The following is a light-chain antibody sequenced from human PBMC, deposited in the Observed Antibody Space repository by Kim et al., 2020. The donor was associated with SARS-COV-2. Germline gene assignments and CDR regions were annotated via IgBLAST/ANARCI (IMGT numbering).Light chain of an antibody. Sequence: GQSITISCTGTSSYVGGYNYVSWYQQHPGKAPKLMIYDVSNRPSGFSNRFSGSKSGNTASLTISGLQAEDEADYYCSSYTSSSTVVFGGGTQLTVL. CDR3: SSYTSSSTVV. V-gene: IGLV2-14*03. CDR2: DVS. J-gene: IGLJ2*01. CDR1: SSYVGGYNY.